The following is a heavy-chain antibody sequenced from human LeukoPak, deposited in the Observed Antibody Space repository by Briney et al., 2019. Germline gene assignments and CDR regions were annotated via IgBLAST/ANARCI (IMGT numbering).Heavy chain of an antibody. CDR1: GASINSHY. CDR3: ARHNKFSGSYPLDY. CDR2: IYISGST. Sequence: SETLSLTCSVSGASINSHYWTWIRQPAGKGLEWIGRIYISGSTNYNPSLKSRVSISIDTSKNQISLRLSSVTAADTAVYYCARHNKFSGSYPLDYWGQGTLVTVSS. V-gene: IGHV4-4*07. D-gene: IGHD1-26*01. J-gene: IGHJ4*02.